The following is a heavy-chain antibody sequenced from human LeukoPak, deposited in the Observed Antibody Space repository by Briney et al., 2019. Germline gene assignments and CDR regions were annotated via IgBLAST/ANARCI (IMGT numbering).Heavy chain of an antibody. CDR2: INHSGST. V-gene: IGHV4-34*01. D-gene: IGHD3-10*01. CDR3: ARRRPLYYYGSGSYYKTEYYYYYMDV. Sequence: SETLSLTCTVSGASISSYYWSWIRQPPGKGLEWIGEINHSGSTNYNPSLKSRVTISVDTSKNQFSLKLSSVTAADTAVYYCARRRPLYYYGSGSYYKTEYYYYYMDVWGKGTTVTISS. J-gene: IGHJ6*03. CDR1: GASISSYY.